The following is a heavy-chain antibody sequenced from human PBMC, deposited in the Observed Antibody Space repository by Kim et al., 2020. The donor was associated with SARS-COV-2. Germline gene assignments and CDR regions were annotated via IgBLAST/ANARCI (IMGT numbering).Heavy chain of an antibody. J-gene: IGHJ4*02. CDR3: ARDPGFGFYYFDY. Sequence: QKVEGRVTMTRDTSTSTVYMELSSLRSEDTAVYYCARDPGFGFYYFDYWGQGTLVTVSS. D-gene: IGHD3-10*01. V-gene: IGHV1-46*01.